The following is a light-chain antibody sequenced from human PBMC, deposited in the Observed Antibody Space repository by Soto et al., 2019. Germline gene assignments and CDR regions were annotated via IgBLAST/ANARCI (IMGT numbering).Light chain of an antibody. CDR3: RSYPGPPTPR. CDR2: EGD. Sequence: QSALTQPASVSGSRGQSITISCTGTNSDIGSFHLVSWYQHHPGKAPKLMIYEGDMRPSGVSNRFSGSKSGNTASLTISGLQAEGEADFYFRSYPGPPTPRFGSGTKLTVL. CDR1: NSDIGSFHL. J-gene: IGLJ1*01. V-gene: IGLV2-23*01.